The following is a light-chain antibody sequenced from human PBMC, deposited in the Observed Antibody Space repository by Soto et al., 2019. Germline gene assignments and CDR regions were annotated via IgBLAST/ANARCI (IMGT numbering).Light chain of an antibody. CDR2: DVS. CDR1: SSDVGGYNY. CDR3: SSYTSSSTRV. V-gene: IGLV2-14*01. J-gene: IGLJ1*01. Sequence: QSALTQPASVSGSPGQSITISCTGTSSDVGGYNYVSWCQQHPGKAPKLMIYDVSNRPSGVSNRFSGSKSANTASLTISGLQAEDEADYYCSSYTSSSTRVFGTGTKLTVL.